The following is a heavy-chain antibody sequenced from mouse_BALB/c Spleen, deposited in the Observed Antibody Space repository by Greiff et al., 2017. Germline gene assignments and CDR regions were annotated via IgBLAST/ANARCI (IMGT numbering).Heavy chain of an antibody. V-gene: IGHV14-3*02. CDR2: IDPANGNT. D-gene: IGHD2-4*01. CDR3: ARGDYDEGFAY. Sequence: VQLQQSGAELVKPGASVKLSCTASGFNINDTYMHWVKQRPEQGLEWIGRIDPANGNTKYDPKFQGKATITADTSSNTAYLQLSSLTSEDTAVYYCARGDYDEGFAYWGQGTLVTVSA. J-gene: IGHJ3*01. CDR1: GFNINDTY.